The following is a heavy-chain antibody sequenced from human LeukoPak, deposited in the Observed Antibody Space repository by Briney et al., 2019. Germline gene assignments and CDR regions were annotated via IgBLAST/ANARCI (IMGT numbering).Heavy chain of an antibody. Sequence: GASVKVSFKASGGTFSSYAISWVRQAPGQGLEWMGWISAYNGNTNYAQKLQGRVTMTTDTSTSTAYMELRSLRSDDTAVYYCASYSYDSSGYYYFDYWGQGTLVTVSS. CDR3: ASYSYDSSGYYYFDY. J-gene: IGHJ4*02. CDR2: ISAYNGNT. D-gene: IGHD3-22*01. V-gene: IGHV1-18*01. CDR1: GGTFSSYA.